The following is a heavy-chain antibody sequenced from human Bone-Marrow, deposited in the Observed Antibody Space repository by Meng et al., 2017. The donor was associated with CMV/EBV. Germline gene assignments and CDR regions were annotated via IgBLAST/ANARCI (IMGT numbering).Heavy chain of an antibody. CDR3: ARGSVGQLGFDHSAFDI. Sequence: GGSLRLSCAASGFTFSSYAMSWVRQAPGKGLEWVSAISGSGGSTYYADSVKGRFTISRDNSKNTLYLQMNSLRAEDTAVYYCARGSVGQLGFDHSAFDIWGQGTMVTVSS. D-gene: IGHD6-6*01. CDR1: GFTFSSYA. V-gene: IGHV3-23*01. CDR2: ISGSGGST. J-gene: IGHJ3*02.